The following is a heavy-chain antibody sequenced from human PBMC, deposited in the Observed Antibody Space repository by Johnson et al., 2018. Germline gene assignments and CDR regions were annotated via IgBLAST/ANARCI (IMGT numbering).Heavy chain of an antibody. Sequence: QVQLQESGPGLVKPSEALSLTCTVSGGSLSSGSYYWSWIRQPPGKGLEWIGFIYYSGNTNYNTSIHSRVTITVDKSKNQFTLKLSSVTAADTAVYYCARDSWDTSSWYGALDIWGLGTMVTVSS. CDR3: ARDSWDTSSWYGALDI. J-gene: IGHJ3*02. CDR1: GGSLSSGSYY. D-gene: IGHD6-13*01. V-gene: IGHV4-61*01. CDR2: IYYSGNT.